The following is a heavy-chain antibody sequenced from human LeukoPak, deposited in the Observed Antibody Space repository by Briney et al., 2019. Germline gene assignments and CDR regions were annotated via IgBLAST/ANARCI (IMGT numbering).Heavy chain of an antibody. CDR3: ARDLAYCGGDCSGATAFDI. D-gene: IGHD2-21*02. Sequence: GRSLRLSCAASGFTFSDSGIHWVRQAPGKGLEWVAVISYDGRNKHYADSVKGRFTISRDNSKNTLYLQMNSLTAEDTAMYYCARDLAYCGGDCSGATAFDIWGQGTMVTVSS. CDR1: GFTFSDSG. J-gene: IGHJ3*02. V-gene: IGHV3-30*03. CDR2: ISYDGRNK.